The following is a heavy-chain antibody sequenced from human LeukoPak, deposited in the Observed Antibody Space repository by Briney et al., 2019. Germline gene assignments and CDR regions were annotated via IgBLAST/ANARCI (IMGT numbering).Heavy chain of an antibody. D-gene: IGHD4-11*01. V-gene: IGHV3-53*01. CDR2: IYSGGYT. CDR1: GFTVSSNY. J-gene: IGHJ6*03. Sequence: PGGSLRLSCAASGFTVSSNYMSWVRQAPGKGLEWVSVIYSGGYTYYADSVKGRFTISRDNSKNTLYLQMNSLRAEDMAVYYCGRVYSTYPYYYMDVWGKGTTVTVSS. CDR3: GRVYSTYPYYYMDV.